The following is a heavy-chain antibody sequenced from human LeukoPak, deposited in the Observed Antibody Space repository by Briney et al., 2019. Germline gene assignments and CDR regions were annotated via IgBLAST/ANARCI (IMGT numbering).Heavy chain of an antibody. CDR2: INPSGGST. D-gene: IGHD1-26*01. CDR1: GYTFTSYY. J-gene: IGHJ4*02. V-gene: IGHV1-46*01. Sequence: ASVRVSCKASGYTFTSYYMHWVRQAPGQGLEWMGIINPSGGSTSYAQKFQGRVTMTRDTSTSTVYMELSSLRSEDTAVYYCARALVGATIFDYWGQGTLVTVSS. CDR3: ARALVGATIFDY.